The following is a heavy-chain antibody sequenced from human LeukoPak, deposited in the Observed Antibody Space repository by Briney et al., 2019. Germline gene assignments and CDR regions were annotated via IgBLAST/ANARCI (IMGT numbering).Heavy chain of an antibody. CDR1: GFTFSGYG. Sequence: GGSLRLSCAASGFTFSGYGMHWVRQAPGKGLQWGAFIRYDGSNKYYADSVKGRFTISRDNSKNTLYLQMNSLRAEDTAIYYCAKNGDRGAYCTGGTCYPYFYYYMDVWGKGTTVTI. V-gene: IGHV3-30*02. CDR3: AKNGDRGAYCTGGTCYPYFYYYMDV. J-gene: IGHJ6*03. D-gene: IGHD2-15*01. CDR2: IRYDGSNK.